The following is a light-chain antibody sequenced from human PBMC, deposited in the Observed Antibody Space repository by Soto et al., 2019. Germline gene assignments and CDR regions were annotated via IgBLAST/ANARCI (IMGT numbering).Light chain of an antibody. CDR1: PGISSY. V-gene: IGKV1-8*01. Sequence: AIRMTQSPSSLSASTGDRVTITCRASPGISSYLACYQQRPGKAPKFLIYAASTLQSVVPSRFSGSGSGTDFTLTISCLQAEDFATYYCQQYYSYPRTFGQRTKVESK. CDR3: QQYYSYPRT. J-gene: IGKJ1*01. CDR2: AAS.